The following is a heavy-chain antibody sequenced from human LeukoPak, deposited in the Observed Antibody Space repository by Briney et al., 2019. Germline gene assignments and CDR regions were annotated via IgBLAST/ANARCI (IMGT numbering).Heavy chain of an antibody. CDR2: IIPILGIA. CDR1: GGTFSSYA. Sequence: ASVKVSCKASGGTFSSYAISWVRQAPGQGLEWMGRIIPILGIANYAQKFQGRVTITADKSTSTAYMGLSSLRSEDTAVYYCAREAPSGIAVAGFDYWGQGTLVTVSS. D-gene: IGHD6-19*01. V-gene: IGHV1-69*04. J-gene: IGHJ4*02. CDR3: AREAPSGIAVAGFDY.